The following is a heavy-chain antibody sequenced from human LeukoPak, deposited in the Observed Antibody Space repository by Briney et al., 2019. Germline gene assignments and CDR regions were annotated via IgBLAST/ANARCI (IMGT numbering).Heavy chain of an antibody. CDR3: ARMSSDYGDYGTDY. D-gene: IGHD4-17*01. Sequence: GGSLRLSCAASGFTFSSYWMSWVRQAPGKGLEWVANINKDGGEKYYVDSVKGRFTISRDHAKNSLYLQMNSLRAEDTAVYYCARMSSDYGDYGTDYWGQGTLVTVSS. CDR1: GFTFSSYW. CDR2: INKDGGEK. J-gene: IGHJ4*02. V-gene: IGHV3-7*01.